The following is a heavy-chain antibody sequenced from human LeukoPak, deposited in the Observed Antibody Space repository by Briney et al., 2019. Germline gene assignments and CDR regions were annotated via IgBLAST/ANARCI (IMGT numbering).Heavy chain of an antibody. CDR2: INHSGST. D-gene: IGHD4-17*01. CDR3: ARGRRSDLVAKAPTTVTTFDY. Sequence: PSETLSLTCAIYGGSFSGYYWIWIRQPPGKGLEWIGEINHSGSTNYNPSLKSRVTISVDTSKNQFSLKLSSVTAADTAVYYCARGRRSDLVAKAPTTVTTFDYWGQGPLVTVSS. J-gene: IGHJ4*02. CDR1: GGSFSGYY. V-gene: IGHV4-34*01.